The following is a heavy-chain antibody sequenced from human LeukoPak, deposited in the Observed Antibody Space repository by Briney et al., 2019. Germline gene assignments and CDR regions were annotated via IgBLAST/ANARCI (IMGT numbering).Heavy chain of an antibody. CDR3: AKESGQLDV. CDR1: GFTFTSYA. CDR2: ISGGGSST. D-gene: IGHD3-3*01. J-gene: IGHJ6*04. Sequence: GGSLRLSCAASGFTFTSYAMSWVRQAPGKGLEWVSVISGGGSSTYYADSVKGRFTISRDNSKNTLYLQMNSLRGEDTAVYYCAKESGQLDVWGKGTTVTVPS. V-gene: IGHV3-23*01.